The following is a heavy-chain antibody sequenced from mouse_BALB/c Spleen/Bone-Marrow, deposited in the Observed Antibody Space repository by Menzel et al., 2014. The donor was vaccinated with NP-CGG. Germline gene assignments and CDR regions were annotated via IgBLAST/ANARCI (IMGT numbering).Heavy chain of an antibody. D-gene: IGHD2-2*01. J-gene: IGHJ3*01. Sequence: GAELVKPGASVKLSCTASGFNIKDTYMHWVKQRPEQGLEWIGRIDPANGNTKYDPKFQGKATITADTSSNTAYLQLSSLTSEDTAVYYCARGYDGFAYWGQGTLVTVSA. V-gene: IGHV14-3*02. CDR1: GFNIKDTY. CDR2: IDPANGNT. CDR3: ARGYDGFAY.